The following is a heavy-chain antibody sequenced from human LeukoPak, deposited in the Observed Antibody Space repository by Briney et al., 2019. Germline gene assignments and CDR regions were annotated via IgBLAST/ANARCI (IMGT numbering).Heavy chain of an antibody. CDR3: ARVGYSGYDYDY. J-gene: IGHJ4*02. V-gene: IGHV3-23*01. D-gene: IGHD5-12*01. CDR2: ISGSGDST. CDR1: GFTFSSYA. Sequence: GGSLRLSGEASGFTFSSYAMSWVRQAPGKGLEWVSVISGSGDSTYYADSVEGRCTISRDNSKDALYLQMNSLRAEDTAVYYCARVGYSGYDYDYWGQGTLVTVSS.